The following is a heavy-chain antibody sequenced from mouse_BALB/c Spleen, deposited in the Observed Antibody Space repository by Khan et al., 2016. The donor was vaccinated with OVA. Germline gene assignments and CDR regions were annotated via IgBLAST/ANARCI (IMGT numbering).Heavy chain of an antibody. J-gene: IGHJ3*01. V-gene: IGHV10-1*02. CDR3: VSRSWFTY. Sequence: EVQLVETGGGLVQPKGSLKFSCAASGFTFNTYAMNWVRQAPGKGLEWVARIRSKSNNYATYYADSVKDSFTISRDYSQSMLYLQMNNLKTEDTAMYYCVSRSWFTYWGQGTLVTVSA. CDR2: IRSKSNNYAT. CDR1: GFTFNTYA.